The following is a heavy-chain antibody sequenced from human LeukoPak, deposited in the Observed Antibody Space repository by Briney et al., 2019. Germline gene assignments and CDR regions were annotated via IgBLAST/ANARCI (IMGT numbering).Heavy chain of an antibody. CDR2: INHSGST. CDR1: GGSFSGYY. CDR3: ARNSGSLVY. D-gene: IGHD1-26*01. V-gene: IGHV4-34*01. J-gene: IGHJ4*02. Sequence: PSETLSLTCAVYGGSFSGYYWSWIRQPPGKGLEWIGEINHSGSTNYNPPLKSRVTISVDTSKNQFSLKLSSVTAADTAVYYCARNSGSLVYWGQGTLVTVSS.